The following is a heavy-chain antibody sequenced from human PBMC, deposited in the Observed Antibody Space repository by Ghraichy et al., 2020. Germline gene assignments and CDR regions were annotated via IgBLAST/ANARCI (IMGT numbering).Heavy chain of an antibody. CDR1: GFTFSSYW. Sequence: GESLNISCAASGFTFSSYWMSWVRQAPGKGLEWVANIKQDGSEKYYVDSVKGRFTISRDNAKNSLYLQMNSLRAEDTAVYYCASSRVPADSYGPYYYYYGMDVWGQGTTVTVSS. V-gene: IGHV3-7*01. D-gene: IGHD5-18*01. CDR2: IKQDGSEK. CDR3: ASSRVPADSYGPYYYYYGMDV. J-gene: IGHJ6*02.